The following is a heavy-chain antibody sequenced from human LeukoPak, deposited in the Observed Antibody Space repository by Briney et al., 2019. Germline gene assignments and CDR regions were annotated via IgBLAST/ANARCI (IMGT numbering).Heavy chain of an antibody. CDR1: GYTFTSYD. CDR2: MNPNSGNT. D-gene: IGHD6-19*01. J-gene: IGHJ5*02. Sequence: GASVKVSCKASGYTFTSYDINWVRPATGQGLEWMGWMNPNSGNTGYAQKFQGRVTMTRNTSISTAYMELSSLRSEDTAVYYCARVGLGQWLVRASWFDPWGQGTLVTVSS. V-gene: IGHV1-8*01. CDR3: ARVGLGQWLVRASWFDP.